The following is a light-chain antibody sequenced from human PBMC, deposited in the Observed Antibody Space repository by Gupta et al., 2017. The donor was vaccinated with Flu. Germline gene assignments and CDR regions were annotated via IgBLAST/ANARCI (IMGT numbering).Light chain of an antibody. CDR2: GNS. CDR3: QVWDTDTDHVV. V-gene: IGLV3-21*02. J-gene: IGLJ3*02. CDR1: NIGGRS. Sequence: SYLLTHPPSGSVPPGQTAKITCGGHNIGGRSVHWFQRKPGQAPVLVVYGNSDRPSGIPERLSGSNSGNTATLTITRVEAGDEADYYCQVWDTDTDHVVFGGGRQLSVL.